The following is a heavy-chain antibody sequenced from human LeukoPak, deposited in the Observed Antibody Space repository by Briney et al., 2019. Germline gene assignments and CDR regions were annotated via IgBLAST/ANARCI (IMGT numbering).Heavy chain of an antibody. CDR3: ARAPMVRGVIEALDY. V-gene: IGHV3-53*01. Sequence: PGGSLRLSCAASGFTVSSNYMSWVRQAPGKGLEWVSVIYSGGSTYYADSVKGRSTISRDNSKNTLYLQMNSLRAEDTAVYYCARAPMVRGVIEALDYWGQGTLVTVSS. D-gene: IGHD3-10*01. CDR1: GFTVSSNY. CDR2: IYSGGST. J-gene: IGHJ4*02.